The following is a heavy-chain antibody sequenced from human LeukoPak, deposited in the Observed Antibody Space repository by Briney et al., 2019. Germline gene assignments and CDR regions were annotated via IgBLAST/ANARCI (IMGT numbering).Heavy chain of an antibody. CDR2: IRYDGSNK. J-gene: IGHJ1*01. CDR1: GFTFSSYV. Sequence: PGGSLRLSCAASGFTFSSYVMHWVRQAPGKGLEWVAFIRYDGSNKYYADSVKGRFTISRDNSKNTLYMQMNSLRAEDTAIYYCARETGGYFHNWGQGTLVPVSS. D-gene: IGHD1-14*01. V-gene: IGHV3-30*02. CDR3: ARETGGYFHN.